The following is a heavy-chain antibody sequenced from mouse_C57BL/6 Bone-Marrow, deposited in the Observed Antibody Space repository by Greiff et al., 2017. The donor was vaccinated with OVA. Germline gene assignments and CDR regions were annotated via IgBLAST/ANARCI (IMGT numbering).Heavy chain of an antibody. CDR1: GFTFSSHG. V-gene: IGHV5-6*01. D-gene: IGHD1-1*01. Sequence: EVHLVESGGDLVKPGGSLKLSCAASGFTFSSHGMSWVRQTPDKRLEWVATISSGGSYTYYPDSVKGRFTISRDNAKNTLYLQMSSLKSEDTAMYYCARRHYGSSYHWYFDVWGTGTTVTVSS. J-gene: IGHJ1*03. CDR2: ISSGGSYT. CDR3: ARRHYGSSYHWYFDV.